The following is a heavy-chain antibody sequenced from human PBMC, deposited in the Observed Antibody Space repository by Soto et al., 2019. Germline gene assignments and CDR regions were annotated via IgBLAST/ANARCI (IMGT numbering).Heavy chain of an antibody. Sequence: ASVKVSCKASGYTFTSYAMHWVRQAPGQRLEWMGWINAYNGNTNYAQKLQGRVTMTTDTSTSTAYMELRSLRSDDTAVYYCARDRRFGEFPDYWGQGTLVTVSS. CDR3: ARDRRFGEFPDY. CDR1: GYTFTSYA. CDR2: INAYNGNT. D-gene: IGHD3-10*01. J-gene: IGHJ4*02. V-gene: IGHV1-18*01.